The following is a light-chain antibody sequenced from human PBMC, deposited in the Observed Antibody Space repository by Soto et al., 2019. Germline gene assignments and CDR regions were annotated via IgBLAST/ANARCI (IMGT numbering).Light chain of an antibody. V-gene: IGKV1-33*01. CDR3: QKYNSAPWT. CDR1: QDITNY. Sequence: DIQMTQSPSSLSASVGDRVTITCQASQDITNYLNWYQQKPGKAPNLLINDASKLETGVPSRFSGRGSGTHFTLTISSLQPEDVATYYCQKYNSAPWTFGQGTKVDIK. CDR2: DAS. J-gene: IGKJ1*01.